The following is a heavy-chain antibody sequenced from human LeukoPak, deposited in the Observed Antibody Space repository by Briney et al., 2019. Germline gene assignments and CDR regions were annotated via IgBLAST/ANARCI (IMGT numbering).Heavy chain of an antibody. CDR1: GGSISSYY. J-gene: IGHJ4*02. V-gene: IGHV4-59*12. Sequence: SETLSLTCTVSGGSISSYYWSWIRQPPGKGLEWIGYIYYSGSTYYNPSLKSRVTISVDTSKNQFSLKLSSVTAADTAVYYCARGKRGFDYWGQGTLVTVSS. CDR2: IYYSGST. CDR3: ARGKRGFDY.